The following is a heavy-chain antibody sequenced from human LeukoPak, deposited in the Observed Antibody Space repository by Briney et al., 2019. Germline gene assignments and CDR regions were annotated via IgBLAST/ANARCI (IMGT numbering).Heavy chain of an antibody. V-gene: IGHV1-2*02. CDR3: ARYYYDSSGYYDYYYYGMDV. J-gene: IGHJ6*02. CDR2: INPNSGGI. D-gene: IGHD3-22*01. CDR1: GYTFTGYY. Sequence: ASVKVSCKASGYTFTGYYMHWVRQAPGQGLEWMGWINPNSGGINYAQKFQGRVTMTRDTSISTAYMELSRLRSDDTAVYYCARYYYDSSGYYDYYYYGMDVWGQGTTVTVSS.